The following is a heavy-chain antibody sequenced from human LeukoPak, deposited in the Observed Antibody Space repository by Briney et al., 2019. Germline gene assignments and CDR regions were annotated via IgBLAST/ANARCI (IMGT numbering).Heavy chain of an antibody. J-gene: IGHJ4*02. CDR3: ARGGYYYGSGSYLYYFDY. D-gene: IGHD3-10*01. CDR2: INHSGST. Sequence: SETLSLTCAVYGGSFSGYYWSWIRQPPGKGLEWIGEINHSGSTNHNPSLKSRVTISVDTSKNQFSLKLSSVTAADTAVYYCARGGYYYGSGSYLYYFDYWGQGTLVTVSS. V-gene: IGHV4-34*01. CDR1: GGSFSGYY.